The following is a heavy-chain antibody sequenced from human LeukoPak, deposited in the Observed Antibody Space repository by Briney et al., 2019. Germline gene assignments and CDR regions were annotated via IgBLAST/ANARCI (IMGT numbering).Heavy chain of an antibody. Sequence: GGSLRLSCAASGFTFSSYSMNWVRQAPGKGLEWVSSISSSSSYIYYSDSVKGRFTISRDNAKNSLYQQMTSLRAEDTAVYYCASNEVPAKWGQGTLVTVSS. D-gene: IGHD2-2*01. V-gene: IGHV3-21*01. J-gene: IGHJ4*02. CDR3: ASNEVPAK. CDR2: ISSSSSYI. CDR1: GFTFSSYS.